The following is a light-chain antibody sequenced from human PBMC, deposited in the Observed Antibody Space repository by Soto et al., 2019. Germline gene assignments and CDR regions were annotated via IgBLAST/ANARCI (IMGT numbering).Light chain of an antibody. Sequence: QSVLTQPPSVSGAPGQRVTISCTGTNSNIGSDYGVHWYQQFPGTAPKLLIYGNSNRPSGVPDRFSGSKSGTSASLAITGLQAEDEADYYCQSYARSLRACVFGTGTKLTVL. CDR3: QSYARSLRACV. CDR2: GNS. CDR1: NSNIGSDYG. V-gene: IGLV1-40*01. J-gene: IGLJ1*01.